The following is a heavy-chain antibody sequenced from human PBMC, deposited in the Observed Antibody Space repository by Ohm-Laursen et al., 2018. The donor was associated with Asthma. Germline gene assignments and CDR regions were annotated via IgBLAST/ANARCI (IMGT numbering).Heavy chain of an antibody. CDR1: GFTFRSYA. D-gene: IGHD1-26*01. CDR2: IHSDRSVA. J-gene: IGHJ4*02. V-gene: IGHV3-74*01. Sequence: SLRLSCSASGFTFRSYAMHWVRQAPGKGLVWVSRIHSDRSVANYADSVKGRFTISRDNTKNTLYLQMNSLRVEDTAVYYCARDRADYSGSYPLDYWGPGTLVTVSS. CDR3: ARDRADYSGSYPLDY.